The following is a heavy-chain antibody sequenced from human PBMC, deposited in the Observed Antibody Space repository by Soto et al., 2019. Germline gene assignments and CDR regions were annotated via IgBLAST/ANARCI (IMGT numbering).Heavy chain of an antibody. D-gene: IGHD3-9*01. CDR1: GGTFSSYA. CDR2: IIPIFGTA. Sequence: QVQLVQSGAEVKKPGSSVKVSCKASGGTFSSYAISWVRQAPGQGLECMGGIIPIFGTANYAQKFQGRVTITADKSTSTAYMELSSLRSEDTAVYYCARDILTGYFSTQTYYYYGIDVWGLGTTVTVSS. CDR3: ARDILTGYFSTQTYYYYGIDV. J-gene: IGHJ6*02. V-gene: IGHV1-69*06.